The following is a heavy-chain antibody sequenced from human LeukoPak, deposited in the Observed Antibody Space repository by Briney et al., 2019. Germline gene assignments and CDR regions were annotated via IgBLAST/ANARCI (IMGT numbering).Heavy chain of an antibody. D-gene: IGHD6-13*01. V-gene: IGHV4-31*03. CDR2: IYYSGST. CDR3: AKARVAAAGTGFDY. CDR1: GGSISSGGYY. Sequence: SETLSLTCTVSGGSISSGGYYWSWIRQHPGKGLEWIGYIYYSGSTYYNPSLKSRVTILVDTSKNQFSLNLSSVTAADTAVYYCAKARVAAAGTGFDYWGQGTLVTVSS. J-gene: IGHJ4*02.